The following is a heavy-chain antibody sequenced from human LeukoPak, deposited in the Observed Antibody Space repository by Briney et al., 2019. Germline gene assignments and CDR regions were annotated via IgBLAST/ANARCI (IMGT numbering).Heavy chain of an antibody. CDR2: IYHSGST. V-gene: IGHV4-38-2*02. Sequence: SETLSLTCTVSGSSISTDYYWGWIRQPPGKGLEWIGSIYHSGSTYYNPSLKSRIAISVDTSKNQFSLKLSSVTVADTAVYYCARLSTYGMDVWGQGTTVTVSS. CDR1: GSSISTDYY. CDR3: ARLSTYGMDV. J-gene: IGHJ6*02.